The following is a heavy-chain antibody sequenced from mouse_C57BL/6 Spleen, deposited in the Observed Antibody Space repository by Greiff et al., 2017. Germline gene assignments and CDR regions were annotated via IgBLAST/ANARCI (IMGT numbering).Heavy chain of an antibody. CDR2: IYPGDGDT. J-gene: IGHJ2*01. CDR1: GYAFSRSW. CDR3: ALTYYFDY. V-gene: IGHV1-82*01. D-gene: IGHD1-3*01. Sequence: VQLQQSGPELVKPGASVKISCKASGYAFSRSWMNWVKQRPGKGLEWIGRIYPGDGDTNYNGKFKGKATLTADKSSSTAYMQLSSLTSEDSAVYFCALTYYFDYWGQGTTLTVSS.